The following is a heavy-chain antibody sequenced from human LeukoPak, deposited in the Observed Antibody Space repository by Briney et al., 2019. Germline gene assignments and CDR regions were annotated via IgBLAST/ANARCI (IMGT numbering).Heavy chain of an antibody. V-gene: IGHV3-23*01. Sequence: GGSLRLSCATSGFTFSSYAMSWVRQAPGKGLEWVSAISGSGGSTYYADSVKGRFTISRDNSKNTLYLQMNSLRAEDTAVYYCAKWVTATHYFDYWGQGTLVTVSS. CDR1: GFTFSSYA. CDR2: ISGSGGST. D-gene: IGHD2-21*02. J-gene: IGHJ4*02. CDR3: AKWVTATHYFDY.